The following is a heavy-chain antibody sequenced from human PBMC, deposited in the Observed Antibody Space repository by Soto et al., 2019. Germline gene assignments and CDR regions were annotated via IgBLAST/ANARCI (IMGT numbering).Heavy chain of an antibody. CDR3: ARGRIVGTTRYYYGMDV. V-gene: IGHV3-30-3*01. Sequence: QVQLVESGGGVVQPGRSLRLSCAASGFSFSSYAMDWVRQAPGKGLDWVSIISYDGDIQYYADSVKGRFTISRDNSKNTQYLQMNSLRPEDTAVYYCARGRIVGTTRYYYGMDVWGQGTTVTVSS. J-gene: IGHJ6*02. D-gene: IGHD1-7*01. CDR1: GFSFSSYA. CDR2: ISYDGDIQ.